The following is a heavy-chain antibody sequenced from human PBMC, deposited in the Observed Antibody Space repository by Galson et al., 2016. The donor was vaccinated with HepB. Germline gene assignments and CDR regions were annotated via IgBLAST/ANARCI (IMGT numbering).Heavy chain of an antibody. J-gene: IGHJ3*01. D-gene: IGHD4-23*01. Sequence: SVKVSCKASGYTFTSYDINWVRQATGQGLEWMGWMNPNTGQIGYAQKFRGRVTMTKDTSISTAYMDLSSLRFDDTAVYFCARGHDWSSGNRYYAFDVWGHGTMVTVSS. V-gene: IGHV1-8*01. CDR3: ARGHDWSSGNRYYAFDV. CDR2: MNPNTGQI. CDR1: GYTFTSYD.